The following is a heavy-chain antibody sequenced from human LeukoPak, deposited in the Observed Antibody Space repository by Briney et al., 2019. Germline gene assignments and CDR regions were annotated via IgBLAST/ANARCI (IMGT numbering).Heavy chain of an antibody. CDR3: ARVRYYYASGTSNWFDP. CDR1: GGSISSYY. V-gene: IGHV4-59*01. D-gene: IGHD3-10*01. CDR2: IYYSGSI. Sequence: SETLSLTCTVSGGSISSYYWSWIRQPPGKGLEWIGYIYYSGSINYNPSLKSRVTISADTSKNQFSLKLSSVTAADTAVYYCARVRYYYASGTSNWFDPWGQGTLVTVSS. J-gene: IGHJ5*02.